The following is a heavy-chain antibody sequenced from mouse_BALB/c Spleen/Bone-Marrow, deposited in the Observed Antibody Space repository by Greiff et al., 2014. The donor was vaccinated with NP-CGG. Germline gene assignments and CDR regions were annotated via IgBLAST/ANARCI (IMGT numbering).Heavy chain of an antibody. V-gene: IGHV14-3*02. Sequence: EVQLQQSGAELVKPGASVKLSCTASGFNIKDTYMHWVKQRPEQGLEWIGRIDPANGNTKYDPKFQGKATITADTSSNTVYLQRSSVTSKDTAVYYGAKSPLGPPFDYWGQGTTLTVSS. J-gene: IGHJ2*01. CDR1: GFNIKDTY. D-gene: IGHD4-1*01. CDR2: IDPANGNT. CDR3: AKSPLGPPFDY.